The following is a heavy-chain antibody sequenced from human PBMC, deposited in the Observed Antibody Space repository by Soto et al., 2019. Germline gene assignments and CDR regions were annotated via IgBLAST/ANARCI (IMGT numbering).Heavy chain of an antibody. J-gene: IGHJ4*02. D-gene: IGHD1-1*01. CDR3: ARGGTRSAEVPTY. V-gene: IGHV4-4*07. CDR1: GDSINNYY. Sequence: VRLQASGPGLVEPSETLSLTCSVSGDSINNYYWSWIRQPAGKGLEWIGRIYSSGSANYNPSLETGGTMWVDTSKTQVFLSVTSVTAADTAVYFCARGGTRSAEVPTYWGQGIQVIVSS. CDR2: IYSSGSA.